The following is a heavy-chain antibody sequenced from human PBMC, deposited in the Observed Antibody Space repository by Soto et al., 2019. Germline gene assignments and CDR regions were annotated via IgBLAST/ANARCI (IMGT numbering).Heavy chain of an antibody. CDR3: AKTAGYDYVWGSSGLDP. J-gene: IGHJ5*02. V-gene: IGHV3-33*06. CDR2: IWYDGSNK. CDR1: GFTFSSYG. D-gene: IGHD3-16*01. Sequence: QVQLVESGGGVVQPGRSLRLSCAASGFTFSSYGMHWVRQAPGKGLEWVAVIWYDGSNKYYADSVKGRFTISRDNSKNTLYLQMNNLRAEDSAVYYCAKTAGYDYVWGSSGLDPWGQGTLVTVSS.